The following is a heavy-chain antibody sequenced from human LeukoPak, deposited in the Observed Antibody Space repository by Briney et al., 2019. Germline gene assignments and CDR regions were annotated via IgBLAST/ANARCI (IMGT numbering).Heavy chain of an antibody. D-gene: IGHD2-2*01. Sequence: GASVKVSCKASGYTFTSYGIGWVRQAPGQGLEWMGWISAYNGNTNYAQKLQGRVTMTTDTSTSTAYMELRSLRSDDTAVYYCARGEGDCSSTSCSDYWGQGTLVTVSS. J-gene: IGHJ4*02. CDR2: ISAYNGNT. CDR1: GYTFTSYG. V-gene: IGHV1-18*01. CDR3: ARGEGDCSSTSCSDY.